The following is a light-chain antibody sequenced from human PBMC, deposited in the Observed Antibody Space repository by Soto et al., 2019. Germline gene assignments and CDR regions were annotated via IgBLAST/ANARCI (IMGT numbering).Light chain of an antibody. J-gene: IGLJ2*01. CDR3: AAWDYSLSVV. Sequence: QSVLTQPPSTSGTPGQRVTISCSGSSSNIGSNHVYWYQHLPGTAPKLLIYRNNQRRSGVPDRFTGSKSGTSATLAISGLRSEDEADYYCAAWDYSLSVVFGGGTQLTVL. V-gene: IGLV1-47*01. CDR1: SSNIGSNH. CDR2: RNN.